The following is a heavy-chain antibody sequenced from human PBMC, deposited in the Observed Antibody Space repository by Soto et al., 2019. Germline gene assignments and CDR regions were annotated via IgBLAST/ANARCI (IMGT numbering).Heavy chain of an antibody. CDR3: AKAPVSRGGGRNWFDP. CDR2: ISGSGGST. Sequence: GGSLRLSCAASGFTFSSYAMSWVRQAPGKGLEWVSAISGSGGSTYYADSVKGRFTISRDNSKNALYLQMNSLRAEDTAVYYCAKAPVSRGGGRNWFDPWGQGTLVTVSS. D-gene: IGHD3-10*01. CDR1: GFTFSSYA. V-gene: IGHV3-23*01. J-gene: IGHJ5*02.